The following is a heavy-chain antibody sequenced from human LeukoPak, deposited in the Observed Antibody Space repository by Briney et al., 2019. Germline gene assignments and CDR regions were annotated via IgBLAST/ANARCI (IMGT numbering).Heavy chain of an antibody. CDR2: IYYSGST. Sequence: SETLCLTCTVSGGSISSYYWSWIRQPPGKGLEWIGYIYYSGSTNYNPSLKSRVTISVDTSKNQFSLKLSSVTAADTAVYYCARVGGYDFWSGLNWFDPWGQGTLVTVSS. CDR1: GGSISSYY. CDR3: ARVGGYDFWSGLNWFDP. V-gene: IGHV4-59*01. J-gene: IGHJ5*02. D-gene: IGHD3-3*01.